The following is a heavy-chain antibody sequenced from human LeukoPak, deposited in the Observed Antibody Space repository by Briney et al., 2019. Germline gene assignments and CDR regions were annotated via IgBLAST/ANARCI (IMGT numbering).Heavy chain of an antibody. D-gene: IGHD2-2*01. J-gene: IGHJ5*02. Sequence: GASVKASCKASGYTFTGYYMHWVRQAPGQGLEWMGWINPNSGGTNYAQKFQGRVTMTRDTSISTAYMELSRLRSDDTAVYYCARVGVPAAIWFDPWGQGTLVTVSS. CDR1: GYTFTGYY. V-gene: IGHV1-2*02. CDR3: ARVGVPAAIWFDP. CDR2: INPNSGGT.